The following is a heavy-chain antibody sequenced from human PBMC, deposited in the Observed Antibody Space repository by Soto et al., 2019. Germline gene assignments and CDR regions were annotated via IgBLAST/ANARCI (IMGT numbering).Heavy chain of an antibody. CDR3: ASTVAEAGTHLYFCGLDA. Sequence: EVQLVESGGGLVQPGGSLRLSCAASGFTFRSYWMHWVRQVPGKGLVWVSRIDSDGSSTYYADSVKGRFTISRDNAKNTVYLQMNSLRTEATGVYYGASTVAEAGTHLYFCGLDAWGHGTTVTVSS. CDR1: GFTFRSYW. V-gene: IGHV3-74*01. D-gene: IGHD6-19*01. CDR2: IDSDGSST. J-gene: IGHJ6*01.